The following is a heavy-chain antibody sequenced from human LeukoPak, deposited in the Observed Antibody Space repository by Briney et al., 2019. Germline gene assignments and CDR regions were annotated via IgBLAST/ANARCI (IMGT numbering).Heavy chain of an antibody. CDR3: ARGWAYYDILTGYRNPYYGMDV. CDR1: GGSISSYY. D-gene: IGHD3-9*01. J-gene: IGHJ6*02. CDR2: IYYSGST. V-gene: IGHV4-59*01. Sequence: SETLSLTCTVSGGSISSYYWSWIRQPPGKGLEWIGYIYYSGSTNYNPSLKSRVTISVDTSKNQFSLKLSSVTAADTAVYYCARGWAYYDILTGYRNPYYGMDVWGQGTTVTVSS.